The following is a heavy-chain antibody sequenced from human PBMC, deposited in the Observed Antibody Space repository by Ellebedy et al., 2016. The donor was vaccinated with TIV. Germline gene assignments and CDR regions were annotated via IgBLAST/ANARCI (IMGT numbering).Heavy chain of an antibody. J-gene: IGHJ6*02. CDR2: IYYSGST. Sequence: SETLSLTXTVSGGSISSGGYYWSWIRQHPGKGLEWIGYIYYSGSTNYNPSLKSRVTISVDTSKNQFSLKLSSVTAADTAVYYCSRDDYGDYYGMDVWGQGTTVTVSS. CDR3: SRDDYGDYYGMDV. D-gene: IGHD4-17*01. CDR1: GGSISSGGYY. V-gene: IGHV4-61*08.